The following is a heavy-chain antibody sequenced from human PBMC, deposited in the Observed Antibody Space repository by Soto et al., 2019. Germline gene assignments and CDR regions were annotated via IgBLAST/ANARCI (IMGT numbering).Heavy chain of an antibody. D-gene: IGHD6-6*01. CDR2: VSSDSTYK. CDR1: GFTFSSYS. J-gene: IGHJ4*02. CDR3: ARGIATHPLPDY. Sequence: PGGSLRLSCAASGFTFSSYSMNWVRQAPGKGLEWVSSVSSDSTYKYYADSVKGRFTISRDSAKNSLYLQMNSLRADDTAVYYCARGIATHPLPDYWGQGTLVTVSS. V-gene: IGHV3-21*01.